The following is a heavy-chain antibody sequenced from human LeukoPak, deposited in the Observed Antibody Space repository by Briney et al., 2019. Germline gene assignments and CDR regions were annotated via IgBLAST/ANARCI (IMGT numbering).Heavy chain of an antibody. Sequence: SETLSLTCTVSGGSISSYYWGWIRQPPGKGLEWIGSIYYSGSTYYNPSLKSRVTISVDTSKNQFSLKLSSVTAADTAVYYCARTLYCSSTSCSDYWGQGTLVTVSS. D-gene: IGHD2-2*01. CDR2: IYYSGST. V-gene: IGHV4-39*01. CDR3: ARTLYCSSTSCSDY. CDR1: GGSISSYY. J-gene: IGHJ4*02.